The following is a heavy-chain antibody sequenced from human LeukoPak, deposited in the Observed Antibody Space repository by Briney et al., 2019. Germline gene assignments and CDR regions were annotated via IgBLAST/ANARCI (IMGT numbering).Heavy chain of an antibody. D-gene: IGHD3-9*01. CDR3: ARDHDWAFDL. CDR2: INHNAEMI. V-gene: IGHV3-48*02. J-gene: IGHJ4*02. CDR1: GFPFGSYV. Sequence: GGSLRLSCEGSGFPFGSYVMSWVRQAPGKGLEWIAYINHNAEMIFYPDFVKGRFTISRDNPKKSLYLQMNALRYEDTAIYYGARDHDWAFDLWGQGTLVTVSS.